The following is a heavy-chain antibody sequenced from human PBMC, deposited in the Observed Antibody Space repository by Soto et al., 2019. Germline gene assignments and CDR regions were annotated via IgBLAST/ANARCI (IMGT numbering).Heavy chain of an antibody. J-gene: IGHJ5*02. V-gene: IGHV4-38-2*01. CDR2: VFHTGST. D-gene: IGHD3-16*01. CDR1: GDSISGDYY. CDR3: ARQLQYAYDS. Sequence: WETLSLTGSISGDSISGDYYWGWIRQPPGKGLEWIGVVFHTGSTHYSPSLKSRVSISLDTSKKLFSLRLTSVTTADAAVYYCARQLQYAYDSWGPGILVTVSS.